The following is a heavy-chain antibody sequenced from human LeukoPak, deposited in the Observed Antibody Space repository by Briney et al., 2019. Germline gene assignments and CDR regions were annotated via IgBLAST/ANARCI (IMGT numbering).Heavy chain of an antibody. D-gene: IGHD5-12*01. CDR3: AKGKRGYSGYDSGDY. Sequence: GGSLRLSCAASGFTFSSYGMHWVRQAPGKGLEWVAVISYDGSNKYYADSVKGRFTISRDNSKNTLYLQMNSLGAEDTAVYYCAKGKRGYSGYDSGDYWGQGTLVTASS. V-gene: IGHV3-30*18. CDR2: ISYDGSNK. J-gene: IGHJ4*02. CDR1: GFTFSSYG.